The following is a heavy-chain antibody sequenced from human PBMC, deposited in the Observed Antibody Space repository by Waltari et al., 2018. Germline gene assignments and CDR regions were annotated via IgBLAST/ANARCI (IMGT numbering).Heavy chain of an antibody. D-gene: IGHD1-20*01. CDR3: ARDTPAPRITGATSVDY. Sequence: QVQLQESGPGLVKPSETLSLTCAVSGYSISRGYAWGWIRQPPGKGLEWIGSIYHSGSTFYNPSLKSRVTISVDTSKNQFSLKLSSVTAADTAVYYCARDTPAPRITGATSVDYWGQGTLVTVSS. V-gene: IGHV4-38-2*02. J-gene: IGHJ4*02. CDR2: IYHSGST. CDR1: GYSISRGYA.